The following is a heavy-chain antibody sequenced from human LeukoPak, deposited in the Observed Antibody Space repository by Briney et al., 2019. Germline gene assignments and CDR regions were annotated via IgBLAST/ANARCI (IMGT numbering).Heavy chain of an antibody. CDR3: ARDGRALHGYYFDY. Sequence: PSQTLSLTCTVSGGSISSGGYYWSWIRQHPGKGLEWIGYIYYSGSTYYNPSLKSRVTISVDTSKNQFSLKLSSVTAADTAVYYCARDGRALHGYYFDYWGQGTLVTVSS. CDR1: GGSISSGGYY. J-gene: IGHJ4*02. D-gene: IGHD2-15*01. V-gene: IGHV4-31*03. CDR2: IYYSGST.